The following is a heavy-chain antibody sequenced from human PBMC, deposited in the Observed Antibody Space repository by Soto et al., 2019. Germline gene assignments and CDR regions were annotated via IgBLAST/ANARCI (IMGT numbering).Heavy chain of an antibody. CDR2: IIPMFGTT. Sequence: QVQLVQSGPEVKKPGSSVKVSCKTSGDTFKKFAISWVRQSPGQGPEWMGGIIPMFGTTKYTQQFQGRVTFPADKSTGTAYMELTSLMSEDTATYFCARGVVPAAGAAPHYFHYGVDVWGPGTTVTVSS. V-gene: IGHV1-69*06. J-gene: IGHJ6*02. CDR1: GDTFKKFA. D-gene: IGHD2-2*01. CDR3: ARGVVPAAGAAPHYFHYGVDV.